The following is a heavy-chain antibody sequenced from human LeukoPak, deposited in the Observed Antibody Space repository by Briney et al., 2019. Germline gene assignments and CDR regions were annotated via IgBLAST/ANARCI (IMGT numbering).Heavy chain of an antibody. J-gene: IGHJ4*02. Sequence: GGPLRLSCAASGFTFSSYAMHWVRQAPGKGLEWVAVISYDGSNKYYADSVKGRFTISRDNSKNTLYLQMNSLRAEDTAVYYCARAGFVVVPAAMDYWGQGTLVTVSS. CDR1: GFTFSSYA. CDR3: ARAGFVVVPAAMDY. V-gene: IGHV3-30-3*01. D-gene: IGHD2-2*01. CDR2: ISYDGSNK.